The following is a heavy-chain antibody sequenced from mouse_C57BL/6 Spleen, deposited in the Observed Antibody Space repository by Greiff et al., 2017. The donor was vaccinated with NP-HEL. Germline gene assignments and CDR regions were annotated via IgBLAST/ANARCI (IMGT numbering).Heavy chain of an antibody. CDR2: IHPNSGST. CDR1: GYTFTSYW. V-gene: IGHV1-64*01. J-gene: IGHJ2*01. Sequence: QVQLQQSGAELVKPGASVKLSCKASGYTFTSYWMHWVKQRPGQGLEWIGMIHPNSGSTNYNEKFKSKATLTVDKSSSTAYMQLSSLTSEASAVYYCARACYCGSGYHYIDYWGQGTALTVSS. CDR3: ARACYCGSGYHYIDY. D-gene: IGHD1-1*01.